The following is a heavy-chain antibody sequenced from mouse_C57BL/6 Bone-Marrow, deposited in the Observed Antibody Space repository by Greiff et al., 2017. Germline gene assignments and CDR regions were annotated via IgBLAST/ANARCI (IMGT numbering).Heavy chain of an antibody. J-gene: IGHJ4*01. D-gene: IGHD3-2*01. Sequence: QVQLKESGPELVMPGASVKLSCKASGYTFTSYWMHWVKQRPGQGLEWIGEIDPSDSYTNYNQKFKGKSTLTVDKSSSTAYMQLSSLTSEDSAVYYCAVDRGYDMDYWGQGTSVTVSS. V-gene: IGHV1-69*01. CDR1: GYTFTSYW. CDR2: IDPSDSYT. CDR3: AVDRGYDMDY.